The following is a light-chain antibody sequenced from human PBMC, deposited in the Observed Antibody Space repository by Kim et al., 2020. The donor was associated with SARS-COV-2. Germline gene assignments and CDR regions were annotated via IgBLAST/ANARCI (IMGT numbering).Light chain of an antibody. CDR1: SSDVGGYNY. V-gene: IGLV2-8*01. Sequence: QSVLTQPPSASGSPGQSVTISCTGTSSDVGGYNYVSWYQQHPGKAPKLLVYEVSKRPSGVPDRFSGSKSDNTASLTVSGLQAEDEADYYCNSYAGSYNWVFGGGTQLTVL. J-gene: IGLJ3*02. CDR3: NSYAGSYNWV. CDR2: EVS.